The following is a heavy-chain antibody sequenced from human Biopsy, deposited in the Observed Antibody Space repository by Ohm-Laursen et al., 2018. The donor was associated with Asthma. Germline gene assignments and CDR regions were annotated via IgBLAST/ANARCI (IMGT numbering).Heavy chain of an antibody. Sequence: GSLTLSCSASGFTVCVCWMSWVRQVPGKGLEWVANIKHDGTEKNHVDSLKGRFTISRVNAKNSLYLQMNSLRSEDTAVYYCARTFHFWSPYHAEHYQLWGQGTLVTVPS. V-gene: IGHV3-7*01. D-gene: IGHD3-3*02. J-gene: IGHJ1*01. CDR2: IKHDGTEK. CDR1: GFTVCVCW. CDR3: ARTFHFWSPYHAEHYQL.